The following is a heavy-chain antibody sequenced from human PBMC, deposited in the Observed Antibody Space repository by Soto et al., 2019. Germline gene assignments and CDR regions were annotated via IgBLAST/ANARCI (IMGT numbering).Heavy chain of an antibody. CDR3: ARDGYSYGPSIYYYYGMDV. CDR2: INPSGGST. D-gene: IGHD5-18*01. J-gene: IGHJ6*02. V-gene: IGHV1-46*01. Sequence: GQGLEWMGIINPSGGSTSYAQKFQGRVTMTRDTSTSTVYMELSSLRSEDTAVYYCARDGYSYGPSIYYYYGMDVWGQGTTVTVSS.